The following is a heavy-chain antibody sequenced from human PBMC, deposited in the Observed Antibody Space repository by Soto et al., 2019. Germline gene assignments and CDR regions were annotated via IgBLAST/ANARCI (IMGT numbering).Heavy chain of an antibody. D-gene: IGHD3-3*01. CDR3: ARAPVGLDTISYFDY. Sequence: SETLSLTCTVSGDSVSSVGFHWAWLRRPPGKGLEWIGYVYNGGSTYYRPSLESRMHMSLDATRSHYSLRLTSVTAADTAVYFCARAPVGLDTISYFDYWGQGKLVTVSS. J-gene: IGHJ4*02. V-gene: IGHV4-30-4*01. CDR1: GDSVSSVGFH. CDR2: VYNGGST.